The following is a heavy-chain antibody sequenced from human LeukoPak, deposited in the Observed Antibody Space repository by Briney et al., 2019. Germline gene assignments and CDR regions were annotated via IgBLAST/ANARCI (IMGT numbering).Heavy chain of an antibody. V-gene: IGHV4-30-4*08. J-gene: IGHJ4*02. CDR2: IYYSGST. Sequence: PSQTLSLTCTVSGGSISSGDYYWSWIRQPPGKGLEWIGYIYYSGSTYYNPSLKSRVTISVETSKNQFSLKLSSVTAADTAVYYCARVAYYYDSSGYSPVDYWGQGTLVTVSS. D-gene: IGHD3-22*01. CDR3: ARVAYYYDSSGYSPVDY. CDR1: GGSISSGDYY.